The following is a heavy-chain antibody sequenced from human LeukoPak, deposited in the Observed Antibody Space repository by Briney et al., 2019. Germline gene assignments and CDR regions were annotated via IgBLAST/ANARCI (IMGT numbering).Heavy chain of an antibody. CDR2: IYSGGST. V-gene: IGHV3-66*01. D-gene: IGHD5-12*01. J-gene: IGHJ3*02. CDR3: ARVRRYSTLGDDAFDI. Sequence: GGSLGLSCAASGFPFSNYWMSWVRQAPGKGLEWVSVIYSGGSTYYADSVKGRFTISRDNSKNTLYLQMNSLRAEDTVVYYCARVRRYSTLGDDAFDIWGQGTMVTVSS. CDR1: GFPFSNYW.